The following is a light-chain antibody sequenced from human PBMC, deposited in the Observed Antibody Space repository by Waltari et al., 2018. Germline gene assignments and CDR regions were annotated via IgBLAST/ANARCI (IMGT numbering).Light chain of an antibody. CDR2: KAS. Sequence: DIQMTQSPSTLSASVGDTITITCRASQSISNYLAWYQQKPGKAPKLLIYKASSSGSGVPSRFSGSGSWTEFTLTISSLQPDDFATYYCQQYNTYSSFGQGTKLEIK. CDR3: QQYNTYSS. V-gene: IGKV1-5*03. J-gene: IGKJ2*03. CDR1: QSISNY.